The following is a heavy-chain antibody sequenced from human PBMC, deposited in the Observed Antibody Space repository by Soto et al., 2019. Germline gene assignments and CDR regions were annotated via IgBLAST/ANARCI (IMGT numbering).Heavy chain of an antibody. CDR2: IYYNGNT. D-gene: IGHD7-27*01. V-gene: IGHV4-59*11. Sequence: QVQLQESGPGLVKPSETLSLTCTVSGGSISNHYWSWIRQPPGKGLEWIGYIYYNGNTNYNPSLKSRVTMSVDTSRNQISLKLTTVTAADTAVYYCTRANWYSEYWGQRTLVTVSS. CDR1: GGSISNHY. J-gene: IGHJ4*02. CDR3: TRANWYSEY.